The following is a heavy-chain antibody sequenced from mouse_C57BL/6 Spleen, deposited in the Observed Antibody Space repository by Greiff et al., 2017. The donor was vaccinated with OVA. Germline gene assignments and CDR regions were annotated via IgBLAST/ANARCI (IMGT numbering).Heavy chain of an antibody. V-gene: IGHV1-50*01. CDR1: GYTFTSYW. D-gene: IGHD2-4*01. CDR2: IDPSDSYT. CDR3: AISGGLRRTYYFDY. J-gene: IGHJ2*01. Sequence: QVQLQQPGAELVKPGASVKLSCKASGYTFTSYWMQWVKQRPGQGLEWIGEIDPSDSYTNYNQKFKGKATSTVDTSSITAYMPRISLTSVDSAVYYGAISGGLRRTYYFDYGGQGTTLTVSS.